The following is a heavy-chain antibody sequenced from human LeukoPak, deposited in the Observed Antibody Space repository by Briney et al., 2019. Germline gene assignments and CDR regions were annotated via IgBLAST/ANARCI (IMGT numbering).Heavy chain of an antibody. V-gene: IGHV3-7*01. CDR1: GFTFSSSW. J-gene: IGHJ4*02. Sequence: HPGGSLRLSCAASGFTFSSSWMNWVRQAPGKGLEWVANIKQDGSEKYYVDSVKGRFTISRDNAKNSLYLQMNTLRAEDTAVYYCASLDYWGQGTLVTVSS. CDR2: IKQDGSEK. CDR3: ASLDY.